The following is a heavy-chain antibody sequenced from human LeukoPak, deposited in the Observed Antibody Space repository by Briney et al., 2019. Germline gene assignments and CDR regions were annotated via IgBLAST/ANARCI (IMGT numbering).Heavy chain of an antibody. CDR2: ISGSGGST. V-gene: IGHV3-23*01. Sequence: PGGSLRLSCAASGFTFSSYAMSWVRQAPGKGLEWDSAISGSGGSTYYADSVKGRFTISRDNSKNTLYLQMNSLRAEDTAVYYCAKDSLVLRFLEWLFSPFDYWGQGTLVTVSS. CDR3: AKDSLVLRFLEWLFSPFDY. D-gene: IGHD3-3*01. J-gene: IGHJ4*02. CDR1: GFTFSSYA.